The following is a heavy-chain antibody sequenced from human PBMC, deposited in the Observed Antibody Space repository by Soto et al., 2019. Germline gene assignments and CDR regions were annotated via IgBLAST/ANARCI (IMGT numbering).Heavy chain of an antibody. Sequence: SETLSLTCTVSGDSMTSGDYSWSWIRQPPGKGLEWLGYTYRTGNTHYSPSLKSRVSISQDRSKNQFSLELTSVTAADTAVYYCARGAYQYSIDYWGQGTLVTVSS. CDR3: ARGAYQYSIDY. V-gene: IGHV4-30-2*01. J-gene: IGHJ4*02. CDR2: TYRTGNT. D-gene: IGHD2-2*01. CDR1: GDSMTSGDYS.